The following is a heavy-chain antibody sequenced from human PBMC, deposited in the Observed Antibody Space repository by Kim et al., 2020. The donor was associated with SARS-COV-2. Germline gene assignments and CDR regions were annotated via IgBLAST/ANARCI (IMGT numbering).Heavy chain of an antibody. CDR1: GFTVSSNY. CDR2: IYSGGST. Sequence: GGSLRLSCAASGFTVSSNYMSWVRQAPGKGLVWVSVIYSGGSTYYADSVKGRFTISRHNSKNTLYLQMNSLRAEDTAVYYCARDNIVATIPGIAAAGTNYYYGMDVWGQGTTVTVSS. V-gene: IGHV3-53*04. J-gene: IGHJ6*02. D-gene: IGHD6-13*01. CDR3: ARDNIVATIPGIAAAGTNYYYGMDV.